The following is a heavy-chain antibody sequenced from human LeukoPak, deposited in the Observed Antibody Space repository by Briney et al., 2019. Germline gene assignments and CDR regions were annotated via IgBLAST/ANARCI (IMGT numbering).Heavy chain of an antibody. CDR3: AKDDGWVQYAN. CDR2: ISRSGSTK. V-gene: IGHV3-11*01. D-gene: IGHD5-24*01. Sequence: GGSLRLSCAASGFTFSDYNMRWIRQAPGKGLEWVSSISRSGSTKYYADSVKGRFTISRDNAKNSLFLQMNSLRAEDTAIYYCAKDDGWVQYANWGQGTLVTVSS. J-gene: IGHJ4*02. CDR1: GFTFSDYN.